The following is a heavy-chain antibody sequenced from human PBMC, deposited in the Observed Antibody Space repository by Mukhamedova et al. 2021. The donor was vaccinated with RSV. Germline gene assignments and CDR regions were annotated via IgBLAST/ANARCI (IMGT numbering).Heavy chain of an antibody. CDR3: ARALAVAGTGAFDI. D-gene: IGHD6-19*01. CDR2: GST. V-gene: IGHV4-61*02. Sequence: GSTNYNPSLKSRVTISVDTSKHQFSLKLSSVTAADTAVYYCARALAVAGTGAFDIWGQGTMVTVSS. J-gene: IGHJ3*02.